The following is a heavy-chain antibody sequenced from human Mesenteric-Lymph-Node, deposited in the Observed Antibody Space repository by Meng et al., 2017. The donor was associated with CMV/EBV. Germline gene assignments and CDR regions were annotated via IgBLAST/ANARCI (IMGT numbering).Heavy chain of an antibody. J-gene: IGHJ1*01. CDR3: ATSLSMISPLEMG. CDR1: GFTFSSYS. CDR2: ISSSSSYI. Sequence: GESLKISCAASGFTFSSYSMNWVRQAPGKGLEWVSSISSSSSYIYYADSVKGRFTISRDNARNSLYLQMNALGAEDTAVYYCATSLSMISPLEMGWGQGTLVTVSS. D-gene: IGHD3-16*01. V-gene: IGHV3-21*01.